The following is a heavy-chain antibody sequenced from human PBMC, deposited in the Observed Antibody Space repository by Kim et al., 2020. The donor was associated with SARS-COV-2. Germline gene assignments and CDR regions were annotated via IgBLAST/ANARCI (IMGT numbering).Heavy chain of an antibody. D-gene: IGHD6-13*01. Sequence: ASVKVSCKASGYTFTSYGISWVRQAPGQGLEWMGWISAYNGNTNYAQKLQGRVTMTTDTSTSTAYMELRSLRSDDTAVYYCARDRRIAAALYYFDYWGQGTLVTVSS. J-gene: IGHJ4*02. CDR2: ISAYNGNT. CDR1: GYTFTSYG. V-gene: IGHV1-18*01. CDR3: ARDRRIAAALYYFDY.